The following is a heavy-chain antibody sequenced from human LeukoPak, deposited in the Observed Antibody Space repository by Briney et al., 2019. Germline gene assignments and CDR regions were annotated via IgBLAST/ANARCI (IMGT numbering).Heavy chain of an antibody. CDR1: GYTFTSYG. J-gene: IGHJ3*02. V-gene: IGHV1-18*01. Sequence: ASVKVSCKASGYTFTSYGISWVRQAPGQGLEWMGWISAYSGNTNYAQKLQGRVTMTTDTSTSTAYMELRSLRSDDTAVYYCARVGTTVVTLWYPDAFDIWGQGTMVTVSS. CDR3: ARVGTTVVTLWYPDAFDI. CDR2: ISAYSGNT. D-gene: IGHD4-23*01.